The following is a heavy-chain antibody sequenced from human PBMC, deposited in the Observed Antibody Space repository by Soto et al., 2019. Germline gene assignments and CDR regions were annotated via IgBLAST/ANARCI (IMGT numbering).Heavy chain of an antibody. V-gene: IGHV5-10-1*01. J-gene: IGHJ3*01. CDR2: IDPGESVT. CDR3: ASGEDASGHHAFEG. Sequence: GESLKISCKGSGYSLTNIWLHCVRQMPGKGLDWMVRIDPGESVTTYNPSFQGHVTMSADKSINTAYLQWSSLKASDTAMYYCASGEDASGHHAFEGWGLGTMVTVSS. CDR1: GYSLTNIW. D-gene: IGHD3-16*01.